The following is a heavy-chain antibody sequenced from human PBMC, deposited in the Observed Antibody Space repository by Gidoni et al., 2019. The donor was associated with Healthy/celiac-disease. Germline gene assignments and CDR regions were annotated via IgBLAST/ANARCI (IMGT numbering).Heavy chain of an antibody. CDR2: INHSGST. D-gene: IGHD2-2*01. J-gene: IGHJ3*02. V-gene: IGHV4-34*01. CDR1: GGSFSGYY. CDR3: ARLPLGYCSSTSCYAFDI. Sequence: QVQLQQWGAGLLKPSETLSLTCAVSGGSFSGYYWSWIRQPPGKGLEWIGEINHSGSTNYNPSLKSRVTISVDTSKNQFSLKLSSVTAADTAVYYCARLPLGYCSSTSCYAFDIWGQGTMVTVSS.